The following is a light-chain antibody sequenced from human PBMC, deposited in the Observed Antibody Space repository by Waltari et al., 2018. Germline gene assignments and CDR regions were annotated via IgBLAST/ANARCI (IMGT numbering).Light chain of an antibody. J-gene: IGKJ4*01. CDR2: AAS. V-gene: IGKV1-39*01. CDR3: QQSYSTVLT. CDR1: QTISSY. Sequence: DIQMTQSPSSLSASVGARVTITCRAGQTISSYLNWYQHKPGTAPKLLIYAASSLQSGVPSRFSGSGSGTDFTLTISSLQPEDFATYYCQQSYSTVLTFGGGTKVEIK.